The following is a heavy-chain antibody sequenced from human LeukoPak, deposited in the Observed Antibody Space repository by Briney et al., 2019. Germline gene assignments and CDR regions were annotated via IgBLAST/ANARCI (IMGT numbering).Heavy chain of an antibody. CDR3: ARWTGGSSGYYPLGEYFQH. J-gene: IGHJ1*01. CDR2: IIPILGIA. Sequence: SVKVSCKASGGTFSSYAISWVRQAPGQGLEWMGRIIPILGIANYAQKFQGRVTITADKSTSTAYMELSSLRSEDTAVYYCARWTGGSSGYYPLGEYFQHWGQGTLVTVSS. D-gene: IGHD3-22*01. CDR1: GGTFSSYA. V-gene: IGHV1-69*04.